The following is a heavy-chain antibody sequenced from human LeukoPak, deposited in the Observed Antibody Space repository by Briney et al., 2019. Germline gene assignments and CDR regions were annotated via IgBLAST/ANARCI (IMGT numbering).Heavy chain of an antibody. Sequence: SETLSLTCTVSGGSVSRGTHYWSWIRQPAGKGLEWIGHISTTGSTKYNPSLKSRVTMSMDTSENQFSLTVISVTAADTAVYFCARDFGSDYDFWSSGNTGPFDPWGQGTLVTVSS. CDR2: ISTTGST. D-gene: IGHD3-3*01. J-gene: IGHJ5*02. V-gene: IGHV4-61*09. CDR3: ARDFGSDYDFWSSGNTGPFDP. CDR1: GGSVSRGTHY.